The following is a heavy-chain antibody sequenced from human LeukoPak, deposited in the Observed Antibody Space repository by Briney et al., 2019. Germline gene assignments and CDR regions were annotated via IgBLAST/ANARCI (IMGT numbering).Heavy chain of an antibody. J-gene: IGHJ4*02. Sequence: PSETLSLTCTVSGGSISSSSYYWGWIRQPPGKGLEWIGSIYYSGSTYYNPSLKSRVTISVDTSKSQFSLKLSSVTAADTAVYYCARTQTYYGSGSYVDYWGQGTLVTVSS. CDR1: GGSISSSSYY. V-gene: IGHV4-39*01. D-gene: IGHD3-10*01. CDR3: ARTQTYYGSGSYVDY. CDR2: IYYSGST.